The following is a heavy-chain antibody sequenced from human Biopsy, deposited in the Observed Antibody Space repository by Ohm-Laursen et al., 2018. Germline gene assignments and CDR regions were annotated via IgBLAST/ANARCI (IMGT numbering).Heavy chain of an antibody. CDR2: IYYSGST. J-gene: IGHJ5*02. CDR1: GGSIRTGDYY. D-gene: IGHD1-26*01. V-gene: IGHV4-30-4*08. CDR3: AGDDDGRYFGDYFDL. Sequence: SQTLSLTCTVSGGSIRTGDYYWTWIRQPPGKGLEWIGSIYYSGSTKYNPSLQSRLSMSVDTSKNQFSLKLSSVTAADTAVYYYAGDDDGRYFGDYFDLWGQGTMVTVSS.